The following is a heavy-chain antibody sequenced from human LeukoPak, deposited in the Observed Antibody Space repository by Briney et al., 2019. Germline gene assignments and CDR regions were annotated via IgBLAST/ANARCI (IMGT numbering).Heavy chain of an antibody. D-gene: IGHD5-18*01. V-gene: IGHV3-15*01. CDR2: IKSKTDGGTT. J-gene: IGHJ4*02. Sequence: GGSLRLSCAASGFTFSNAWMSWVRQAPGKGLEWVGRIKSKTDGGTTDYAAPVKGRFTISRDDSKNTLYLQMNSLKTEDTAVYYCTTEWGGDTAMDDYWGQGTLVTVSS. CDR3: TTEWGGDTAMDDY. CDR1: GFTFSNAW.